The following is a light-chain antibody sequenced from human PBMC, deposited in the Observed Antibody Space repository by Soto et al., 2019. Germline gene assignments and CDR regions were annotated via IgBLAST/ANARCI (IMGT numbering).Light chain of an antibody. J-gene: IGKJ4*01. V-gene: IGKV3-20*01. CDR2: GAS. CDR1: QSVTSNY. Sequence: EIVLTQSPGTLSLSPGERATLSCRASQSVTSNYLGWYQQKPGQAPRLLIYGASSRATGIPDRFSGSGSGTDFTLTISRLEPEDFAVYYCQQYGSSPTLSFGGGTKV. CDR3: QQYGSSPTLS.